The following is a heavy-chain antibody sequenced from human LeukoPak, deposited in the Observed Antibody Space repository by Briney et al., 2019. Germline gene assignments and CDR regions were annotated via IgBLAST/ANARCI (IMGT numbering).Heavy chain of an antibody. CDR3: ARGAKGFDY. CDR2: INPNSGGT. CDR1: GYTFTTTY. Sequence: ASVKVSCKTSGYTFTTTYINWVRQAPGQGLEWMGWINPNSGGTDFAQKFQGRVTMTRDTSISTAYMELSRLTSDDTAVYFCARGAKGFDYWGQGTLVTVSS. V-gene: IGHV1-2*02. J-gene: IGHJ4*02.